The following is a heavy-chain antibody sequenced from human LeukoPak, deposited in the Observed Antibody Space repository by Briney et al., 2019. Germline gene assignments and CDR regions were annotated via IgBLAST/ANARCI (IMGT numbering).Heavy chain of an antibody. J-gene: IGHJ5*02. CDR2: IIPIVGTA. CDR1: GGTFSSYA. V-gene: IGHV1-69*05. CDR3: ARGGYSGYDDNWFDP. D-gene: IGHD5-12*01. Sequence: ASVKFSCKASGGTFSSYAISWVRQAPGQGLEWMEGIIPIVGTANYAQKFQGRVTITTDESTSTAYMELSSLRSEDTAVYYCARGGYSGYDDNWFDPWGQGTLVTVSS.